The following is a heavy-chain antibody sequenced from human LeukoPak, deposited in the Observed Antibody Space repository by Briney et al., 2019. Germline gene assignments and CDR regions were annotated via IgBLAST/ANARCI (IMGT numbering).Heavy chain of an antibody. D-gene: IGHD6-13*01. Sequence: PGGSLRLSXAASGFTFSSYWMHWVRQAPGKGVVWVSRINSDGSSTSYADSVKGRFTISRDNAKNTLYLQMNSLRAEDTAVYYCARDRIAADWFDPWGQGTLVTVSS. V-gene: IGHV3-74*01. CDR2: INSDGSST. CDR3: ARDRIAADWFDP. CDR1: GFTFSSYW. J-gene: IGHJ5*02.